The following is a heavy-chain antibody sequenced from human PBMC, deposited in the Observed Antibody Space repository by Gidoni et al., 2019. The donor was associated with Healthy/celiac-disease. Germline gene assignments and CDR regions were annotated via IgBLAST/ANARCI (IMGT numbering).Heavy chain of an antibody. CDR1: GFTVRSYA. CDR3: AKDVIAVAGTGY. CDR2: ISGSGGSK. V-gene: IGHV3-23*01. J-gene: IGHJ4*02. Sequence: EVQLLESGGGLVQPGGSLRLSCAASGFTVRSYAMGWVRQPPGKGLGWVSAISGSGGSKYYADAVKGRFTISRDKSKNTLYMQMNSLRAEDTAVYYCAKDVIAVAGTGYWGQGTLVTVSS. D-gene: IGHD6-19*01.